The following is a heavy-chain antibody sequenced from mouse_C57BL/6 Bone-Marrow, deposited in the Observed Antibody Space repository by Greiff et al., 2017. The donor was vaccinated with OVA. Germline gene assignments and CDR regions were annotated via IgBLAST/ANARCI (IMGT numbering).Heavy chain of an antibody. CDR2: INPNNGGT. V-gene: IGHV1-26*01. Sequence: VQLQQSGPELVKPGASVKISCKASGYTFTDYYMNWVKQSHGKSLEWIGDINPNNGGTSYNQKFKGKATLTVDKSSSTAYMELRSLTSEDSAVYYCARGKVFYYDYDVWGQGTLVTVSA. CDR3: ARGKVFYYDYDV. J-gene: IGHJ3*01. D-gene: IGHD2-4*01. CDR1: GYTFTDYY.